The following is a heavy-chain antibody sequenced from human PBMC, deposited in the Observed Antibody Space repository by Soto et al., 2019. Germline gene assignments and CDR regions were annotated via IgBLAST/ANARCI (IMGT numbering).Heavy chain of an antibody. CDR3: ARDHDYRNRPYDY. CDR2: INAGNGNT. V-gene: IGHV1-3*01. J-gene: IGHJ4*02. Sequence: QVQLVQSGAEVKKPGASVKVSCKASGYTFTSYAMHWVRQAPGPRLEWIGWINAGNGNTKYSQKFQSSVTITRDTSGSTAYMALSSLRSEDTAAYYCARDHDYRNRPYDYWGQGTLVTVCS. D-gene: IGHD4-4*01. CDR1: GYTFTSYA.